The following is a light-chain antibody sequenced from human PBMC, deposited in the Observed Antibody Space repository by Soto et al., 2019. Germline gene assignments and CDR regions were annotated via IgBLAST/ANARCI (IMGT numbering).Light chain of an antibody. V-gene: IGKV1-39*01. CDR2: AAS. CDR3: QHADSFPLIT. CDR1: QSISSY. Sequence: DIQMTQSPSSLSASVGERVTITCRSSQSISSYLNWYQQKPGKAPKLLIYAASSLQSGVPSRFSGSGSGTEFTLTISSLQPEDFATYYCQHADSFPLITFGQGTRLEIK. J-gene: IGKJ5*01.